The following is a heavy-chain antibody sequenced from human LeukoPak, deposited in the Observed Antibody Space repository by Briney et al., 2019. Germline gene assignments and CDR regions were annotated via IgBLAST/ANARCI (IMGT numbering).Heavy chain of an antibody. CDR3: AKDLDGDYYDSSGYNGEDY. J-gene: IGHJ4*02. D-gene: IGHD3-22*01. CDR1: GFTFSSYG. Sequence: PGRSLRLSCAASGFTFSSYGMHWVRQAPGKGLEWVAVIWYDGSNKYYADSVKGRFTISRDNSKNTLYLQVNSLRAEDTAVYYCAKDLDGDYYDSSGYNGEDYWGQGTLVTVSS. V-gene: IGHV3-33*06. CDR2: IWYDGSNK.